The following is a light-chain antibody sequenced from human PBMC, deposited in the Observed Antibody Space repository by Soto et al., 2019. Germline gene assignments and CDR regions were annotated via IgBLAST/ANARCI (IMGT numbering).Light chain of an antibody. CDR2: AAS. Sequence: DIQMTQSPSSLSAPALYRATITCRASQGIRNDLGWYQQKPGKAPKRLIYAASSLESGVPSRFSGSGSGAEFTLTISSLQPDDFATYYCQQYNSYPITFGQGTRLEI. J-gene: IGKJ5*01. CDR3: QQYNSYPIT. V-gene: IGKV1-17*01. CDR1: QGIRND.